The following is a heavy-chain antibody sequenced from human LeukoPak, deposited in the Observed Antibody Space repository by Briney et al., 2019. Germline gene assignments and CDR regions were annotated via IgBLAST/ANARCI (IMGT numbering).Heavy chain of an antibody. CDR2: IYYSGST. CDR3: ARDGGVATNHLYSNWFDP. V-gene: IGHV4-31*03. J-gene: IGHJ5*02. CDR1: GGSISSGGYF. D-gene: IGHD5-12*01. Sequence: PSETLSLTCTVSGGSISSGGYFWSWIRQHPGKGLEWIGFIYYSGSTYYNPSLKSRVTISVDTSKNQFSLKLSSVTAADTAVYYCARDGGVATNHLYSNWFDPWGQGTLVTVSS.